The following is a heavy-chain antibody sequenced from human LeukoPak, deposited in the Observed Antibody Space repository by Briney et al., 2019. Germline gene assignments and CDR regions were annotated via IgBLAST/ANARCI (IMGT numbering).Heavy chain of an antibody. Sequence: KPSETLSLTCAVYGGSFSGYYWSWIRQPPGKGLEWIGEINHSGSTNYNPSLKSRVTISVDTSKNQFSLKLSSVTAADTAVYYCARVTILYCSSTSCYGFPYYYYYYYYMDVWGKGTTVTVSS. CDR1: GGSFSGYY. D-gene: IGHD2-2*01. CDR3: ARVTILYCSSTSCYGFPYYYYYYYYMDV. CDR2: INHSGST. J-gene: IGHJ6*03. V-gene: IGHV4-34*01.